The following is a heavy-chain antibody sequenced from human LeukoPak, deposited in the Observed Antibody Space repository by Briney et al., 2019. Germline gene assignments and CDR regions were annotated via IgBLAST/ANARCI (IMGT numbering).Heavy chain of an antibody. CDR1: GYTFTSYD. D-gene: IGHD6-19*01. J-gene: IGHJ4*02. Sequence: ASVKVSCKASGYTFTSYDINWVRQATGQGPEWMGWMNPNSGNTGYAQKFQGRVTMTRNTSISTAYMELSSLRSEDTAVYYCARGFGGSGWYGGDYWGQGTLVTVSS. CDR2: MNPNSGNT. CDR3: ARGFGGSGWYGGDY. V-gene: IGHV1-8*01.